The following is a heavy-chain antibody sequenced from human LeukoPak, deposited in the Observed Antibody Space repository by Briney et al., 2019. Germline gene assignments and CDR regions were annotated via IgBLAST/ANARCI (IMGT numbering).Heavy chain of an antibody. CDR2: IYYDGST. CDR3: ARDRYLLGDYGMDV. D-gene: IGHD3-16*01. CDR1: GGSISSYY. Sequence: SETLSLTCTVSGGSISSYYWNWIRQPPGKGLEWIGYIYYDGSTNYNPSLKSRVTISLDTSKNQFSLKLTSVTAADTAIYYCARDRYLLGDYGMDVWGQGTTATVSS. J-gene: IGHJ6*02. V-gene: IGHV4-59*01.